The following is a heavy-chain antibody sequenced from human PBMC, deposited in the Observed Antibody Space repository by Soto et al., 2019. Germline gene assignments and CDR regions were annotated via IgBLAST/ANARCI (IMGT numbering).Heavy chain of an antibody. V-gene: IGHV4-31*03. J-gene: IGHJ6*02. Sequence: PSETLSLTCTVSGGSISSGGYYWSWIRQHPGKGLERIGYIYYSGSTYYNPSLKSRVTISVDTSKNQFSLKLSSVTAADTAVYYCARGGYTVTTRYYYGMDVWGQGTTVTVSS. D-gene: IGHD4-4*01. CDR2: IYYSGST. CDR3: ARGGYTVTTRYYYGMDV. CDR1: GGSISSGGYY.